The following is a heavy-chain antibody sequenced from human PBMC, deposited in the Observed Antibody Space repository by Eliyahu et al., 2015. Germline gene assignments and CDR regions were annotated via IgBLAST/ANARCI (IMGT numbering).Heavy chain of an antibody. Sequence: QVQLVQSGAEVKKPGSSVKVSCKASGXTFSSXXXXWVRQAPGXGLEWMGRIIPILGIANYAQKFQGRVTITADKSTSTAYMELSSLRSEDTAVYYCARLSRGVRPNTVVKTARGDYWGQGTLVTVSS. CDR1: GXTFSSXX. D-gene: IGHD4-23*01. J-gene: IGHJ4*02. CDR2: IIPILGIA. CDR3: ARLSRGVRPNTVVKTARGDY. V-gene: IGHV1-69*02.